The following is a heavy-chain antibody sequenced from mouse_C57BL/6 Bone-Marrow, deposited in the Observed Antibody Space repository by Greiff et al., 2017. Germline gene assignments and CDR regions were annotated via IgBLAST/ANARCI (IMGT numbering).Heavy chain of an antibody. J-gene: IGHJ1*03. CDR3: AREGFTTVVPHWYFDV. V-gene: IGHV5-16*01. CDR1: GFTFSDYY. D-gene: IGHD1-1*01. Sequence: DVKLVESEGGLVQPGSSMKLSCTASGFTFSDYYMAWVRQVPEKGLEWVANSNYDGSSTYYLDSLKSRFIISRDNAKNILYLQMSSLKSEDTATYYCAREGFTTVVPHWYFDVWGTGTTVTVSS. CDR2: SNYDGSST.